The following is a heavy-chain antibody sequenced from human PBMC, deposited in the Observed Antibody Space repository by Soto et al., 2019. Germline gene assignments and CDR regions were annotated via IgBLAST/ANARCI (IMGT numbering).Heavy chain of an antibody. Sequence: ASVKVSCKTSGFTFSNSAVQWVRQARGQRLEWMGWIVVGSGNTKYAQKFRERVTITRDMSTSTAHMEVSSLAPEDTAVYYCAAELYSGGSCCSFDIWGQGTTVTVSS. J-gene: IGHJ3*02. CDR1: GFTFSNSA. V-gene: IGHV1-58*01. D-gene: IGHD2-15*01. CDR3: AAELYSGGSCCSFDI. CDR2: IVVGSGNT.